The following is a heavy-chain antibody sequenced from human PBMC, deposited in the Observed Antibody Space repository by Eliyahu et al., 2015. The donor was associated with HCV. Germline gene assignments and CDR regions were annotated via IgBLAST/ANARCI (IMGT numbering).Heavy chain of an antibody. Sequence: QEQLVESGGGVVQPGRSLRLSCAAXGFXFRRDGMHWXRQAPGKGLEGVANIWSDGSVKNYGDSVKGRFTISRDNSKSTLFLQMDSLRAEDTAVYYCGREIHSGTSSLQHWGRGTLVTVSS. D-gene: IGHD5-12*01. CDR1: GFXFRRDG. V-gene: IGHV3-33*08. CDR2: IWSDGSVK. CDR3: GREIHSGTSSLQH. J-gene: IGHJ1*01.